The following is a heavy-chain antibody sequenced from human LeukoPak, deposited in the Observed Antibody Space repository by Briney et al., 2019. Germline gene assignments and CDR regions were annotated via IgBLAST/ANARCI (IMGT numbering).Heavy chain of an antibody. D-gene: IGHD3-3*01. Sequence: PGGSLRLSCVTSGFTFSSYGMHWVRQAPGKGPEWVAFIRYDGSYKYYPDSVKGRFTISRDNSKNTLYLQMDSLRAEDTALYYCAKTYYDFWSGYRPFDPWGQGTLVTVSS. V-gene: IGHV3-30*02. CDR3: AKTYYDFWSGYRPFDP. CDR1: GFTFSSYG. CDR2: IRYDGSYK. J-gene: IGHJ5*02.